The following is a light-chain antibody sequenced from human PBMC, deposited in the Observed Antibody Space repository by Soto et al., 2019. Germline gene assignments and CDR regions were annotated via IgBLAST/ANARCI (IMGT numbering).Light chain of an antibody. Sequence: QSVLPQPPSASGTPGQRVTISCSGSSSNIGSNYVYWYQQLPGTAPKLLIYSNNQRPSGVPDRFSGSKSGTSASLAISGLQSEDEAHYYCAAWDDSLYGWVFGGGTKVTV. V-gene: IGLV1-44*01. CDR2: SNN. CDR3: AAWDDSLYGWV. CDR1: SSNIGSNY. J-gene: IGLJ3*02.